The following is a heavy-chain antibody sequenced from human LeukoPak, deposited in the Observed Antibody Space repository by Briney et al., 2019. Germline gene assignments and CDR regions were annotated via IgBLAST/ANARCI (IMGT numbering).Heavy chain of an antibody. CDR3: ATPYSGYDLYYKDV. Sequence: PGGSLRLSCAASGFRFSDYYMSWVRQAPGKGLEWVSYISSSSSTIYYADSVKGRFTISRDNAKNSLYLQMNSLRAEDTAVYYCATPYSGYDLYYKDVWGKGTTVTVSS. CDR2: ISSSSSTI. J-gene: IGHJ6*03. D-gene: IGHD5-12*01. CDR1: GFRFSDYY. V-gene: IGHV3-11*04.